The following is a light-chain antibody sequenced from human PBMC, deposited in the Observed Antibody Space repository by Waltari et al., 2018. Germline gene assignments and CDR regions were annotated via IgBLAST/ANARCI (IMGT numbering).Light chain of an antibody. V-gene: IGKV4-1*01. CDR2: WAS. Sequence: DIVMTQSPDSLAVSLGERATINCESSQSVLYSSNNKNYLAWYQQKPGQPPKLLIYWASTLDSGVPDRFSGSGSGTDFTLSISSLQAEDVAFYYCQQYYTTPWTFGQGTKVEIK. CDR1: QSVLYSSNNKNY. CDR3: QQYYTTPWT. J-gene: IGKJ1*01.